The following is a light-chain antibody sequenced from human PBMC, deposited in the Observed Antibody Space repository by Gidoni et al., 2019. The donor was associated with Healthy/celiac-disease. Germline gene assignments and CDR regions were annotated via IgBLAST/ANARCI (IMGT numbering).Light chain of an antibody. CDR2: DAS. V-gene: IGKV3-11*01. CDR3: QQRSNWPLT. CDR1: QSVSSY. Sequence: ESVLTHSPATLSLSPGERATLSCRASQSVSSYLAWYQQKPGQAPRLLIYDASNRATGIPARFSGSGSGTDFTLTISSLEPEDFAVYYCQQRSNWPLTFXGXTKVEIK. J-gene: IGKJ4*01.